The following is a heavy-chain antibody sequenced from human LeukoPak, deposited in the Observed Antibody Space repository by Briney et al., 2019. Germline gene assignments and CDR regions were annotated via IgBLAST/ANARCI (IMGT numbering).Heavy chain of an antibody. CDR1: GYSFTSYW. CDR3: ASYPYCGGDCYRAFDI. D-gene: IGHD2-21*02. Sequence: GESLKISCKGSGYSFTSYWIGWVRQMPGKGLEWMGIIYPGDSDTRYSPSFQGQVTISADKSISTAYLQWSSLKASDTAMYYCASYPYCGGDCYRAFDIWGQGTMVTVSS. CDR2: IYPGDSDT. J-gene: IGHJ3*02. V-gene: IGHV5-51*01.